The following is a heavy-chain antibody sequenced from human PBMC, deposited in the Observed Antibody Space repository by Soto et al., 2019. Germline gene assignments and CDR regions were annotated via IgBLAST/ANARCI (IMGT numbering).Heavy chain of an antibody. CDR1: GGSFSGYY. D-gene: IGHD6-19*01. J-gene: IGHJ3*02. Sequence: QVQVQQWGAGLLKSSETLSLTCAVYGGSFSGYYWSWIRQSPGKGLEWIGEVNPTGSTQYNPSLKRRVTISVDTSKNQFAQNLSSGTAADTALYYCARSREQWLVDAFDIWGQGTMVTVSS. CDR2: VNPTGST. CDR3: ARSREQWLVDAFDI. V-gene: IGHV4-34*01.